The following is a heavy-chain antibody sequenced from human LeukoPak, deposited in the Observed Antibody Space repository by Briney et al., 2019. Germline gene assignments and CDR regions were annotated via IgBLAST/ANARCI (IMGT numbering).Heavy chain of an antibody. J-gene: IGHJ5*02. CDR2: IYYSENT. V-gene: IGHV4-61*01. Sequence: SEPLSLTCTLSGGSFISVSCYWCWIRQPPGKRVECIRYIYYSENTNDNPTRQCRVTISVDTSKKQFSMKLSSVNAADTDVYYCARGSEWNSFDAWGQGTLVTVSS. D-gene: IGHD3-3*01. CDR1: GGSFISVSCY. CDR3: ARGSEWNSFDA.